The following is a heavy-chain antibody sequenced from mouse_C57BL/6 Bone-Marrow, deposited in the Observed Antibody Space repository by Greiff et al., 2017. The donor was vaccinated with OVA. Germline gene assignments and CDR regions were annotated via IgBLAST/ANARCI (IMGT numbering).Heavy chain of an antibody. V-gene: IGHV1-72*01. J-gene: IGHJ2*01. Sequence: QVQLKQPGAELVKPGASVKLSCKASGYTFTSYWMHWVKQRPGRGLEWIGRIDPNSGGTKYNEKFKSKATLTVDKPSSTAYMQLSSLTSEDSAVYYCAREVITTVVPYYFDYWGQGTTLTVSS. CDR1: GYTFTSYW. CDR2: IDPNSGGT. CDR3: AREVITTVVPYYFDY. D-gene: IGHD1-1*01.